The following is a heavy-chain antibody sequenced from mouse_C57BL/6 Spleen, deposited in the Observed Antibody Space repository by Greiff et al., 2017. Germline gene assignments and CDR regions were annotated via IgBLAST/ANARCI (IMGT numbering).Heavy chain of an antibody. J-gene: IGHJ2*01. CDR1: GYTFTDYY. CDR3: ARRYDGPDY. V-gene: IGHV1-77*01. D-gene: IGHD2-3*01. CDR2: IGPGSGGT. Sequence: QVQLQQSGAELVKPGASVKISCKASGYTFTDYYINWVKQRPGQGLEWIGKIGPGSGGTYYNEQFKGKATLTADKSSTTAYLQLSLLTSEASAVYFCARRYDGPDYWGQGTTLTVSS.